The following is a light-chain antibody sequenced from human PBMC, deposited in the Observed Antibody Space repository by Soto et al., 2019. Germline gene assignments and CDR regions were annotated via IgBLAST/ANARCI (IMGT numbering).Light chain of an antibody. J-gene: IGKJ2*01. CDR2: GAS. CDR3: QQYCSSPHT. V-gene: IGKV3-20*01. CDR1: QSVSSSY. Sequence: EIVLTQSPGTLSLSPGERATLSCRASQSVSSSYLAWYQHKPGQAPRLLIYGASSRATGIPDRFIGSGSGTDFTLTICRMEPEDFAVYYCQQYCSSPHTFGHGTKLEIK.